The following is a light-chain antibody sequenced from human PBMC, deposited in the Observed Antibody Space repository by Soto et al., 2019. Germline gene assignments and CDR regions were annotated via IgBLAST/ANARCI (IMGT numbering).Light chain of an antibody. CDR2: DAS. CDR1: QDISSS. CDR3: QQLASYPIGT. Sequence: DIQLTQSPSFLSASVGDRVTITCRASQDISSSLAWYQQKPGKAPKLLIYDASTLQTGVPSRYRGSGSGTEFTLTISSLQPEDFATSSCQQLASYPIGTFGGGTKVEIK. V-gene: IGKV1-9*01. J-gene: IGKJ4*01.